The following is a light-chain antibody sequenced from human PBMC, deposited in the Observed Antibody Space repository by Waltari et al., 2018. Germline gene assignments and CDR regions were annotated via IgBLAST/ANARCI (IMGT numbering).Light chain of an antibody. CDR3: QQYGSSRYT. CDR2: GAP. J-gene: IGKJ2*01. CDR1: QRVSSSY. Sequence: IVLTQSPGTLSLSPGERATLSCRASQRVSSSYLAWSQQKPGQAPRLLIYGAPSRATGIPDRFSGSGYGTDFTLSNSRLEPEDYAVYYCQQYGSSRYTFGQGTKLEIK. V-gene: IGKV3-20*01.